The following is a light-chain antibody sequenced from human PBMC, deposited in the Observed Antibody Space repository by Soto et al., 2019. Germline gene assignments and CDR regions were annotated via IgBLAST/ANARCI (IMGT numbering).Light chain of an antibody. Sequence: IGLTQSPGTLSLSPGERATLSCRASQNVANNYLAWYQQKPGQAPRFLIYDASSRATGIPDRFSGSGSGTDFTLTISRLEPEDFAVYYCEQYGSTPLTFGGGTKVEIK. CDR3: EQYGSTPLT. CDR1: QNVANNY. CDR2: DAS. J-gene: IGKJ4*01. V-gene: IGKV3-20*01.